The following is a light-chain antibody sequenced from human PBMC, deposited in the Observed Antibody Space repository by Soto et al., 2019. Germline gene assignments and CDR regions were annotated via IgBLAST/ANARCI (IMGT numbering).Light chain of an antibody. CDR2: GAS. J-gene: IGKJ2*01. Sequence: EVVMTQSPATLSVSPGERATLSCRASQSVSDNLAWYQQKPGQAPRLLIYGASTRAPGIPARFSGSGSGTDFTLTISSLKSEDFAVYYCQQSNNWPYTFGQGTRLDIK. V-gene: IGKV3-15*01. CDR3: QQSNNWPYT. CDR1: QSVSDN.